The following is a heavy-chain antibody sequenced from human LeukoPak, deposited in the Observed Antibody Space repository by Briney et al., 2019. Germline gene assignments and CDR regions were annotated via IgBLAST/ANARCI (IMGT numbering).Heavy chain of an antibody. D-gene: IGHD3-22*01. CDR3: ARAQAMIDYFDY. CDR1: GGSISTDRYN. Sequence: SETLSLTCTVSGGSISTDRYNWGWIRQPPGKGLEWIGSIFHRGTTYYNPSLKSRVSLSLDTSNNHFSVTLGSVTTADTAVYYCARAQAMIDYFDYWGQGTLVTVSS. J-gene: IGHJ4*02. V-gene: IGHV4-39*02. CDR2: IFHRGTT.